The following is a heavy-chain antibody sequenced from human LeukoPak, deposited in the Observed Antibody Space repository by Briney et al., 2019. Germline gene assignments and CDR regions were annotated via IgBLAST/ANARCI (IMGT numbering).Heavy chain of an antibody. Sequence: GGSLRLSCAASGFTFSSYDMHWVRQATGKGLEWVSAIGTAGDTYYPGSVKGRFTISRENAKNSLYLQMNSLRAEDTAVYYCAKEEEAGSSSWNGVLVPKYYYYYGMDVWGQGTTVTVSS. J-gene: IGHJ6*02. D-gene: IGHD6-13*01. CDR2: IGTAGDT. V-gene: IGHV3-13*01. CDR3: AKEEEAGSSSWNGVLVPKYYYYYGMDV. CDR1: GFTFSSYD.